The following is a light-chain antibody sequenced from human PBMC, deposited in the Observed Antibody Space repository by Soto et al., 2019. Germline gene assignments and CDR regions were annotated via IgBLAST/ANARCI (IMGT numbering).Light chain of an antibody. J-gene: IGKJ2*01. V-gene: IGKV1D-8*01. CDR1: QDIGHY. CDR3: QQYYTFPLYT. Sequence: VNWMTQSPSFLSAIRGDRVTISCRMSQDIGHYLAWYRQKPGKAPELLIYDTSRLQTGAPSRFSGSGSGTYFTLTISSLQSEDFATYYCQQYYTFPLYTFGQGTKLEI. CDR2: DTS.